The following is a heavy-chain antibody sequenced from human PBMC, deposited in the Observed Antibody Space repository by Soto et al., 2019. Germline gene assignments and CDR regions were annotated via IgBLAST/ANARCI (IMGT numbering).Heavy chain of an antibody. CDR3: ATNLRGYSYGPIDY. V-gene: IGHV1-18*01. CDR2: ISANNGTT. J-gene: IGHJ4*02. CDR1: GGTFSSYA. D-gene: IGHD5-18*01. Sequence: ASVKVSCKASGGTFSSYAISWARQAPGQGLEWMGGISANNGTTNYAQKFQGRVTMTTDTSTSTAYMELRSLRSDDTAVYYCATNLRGYSYGPIDYWGQGTLVTVSS.